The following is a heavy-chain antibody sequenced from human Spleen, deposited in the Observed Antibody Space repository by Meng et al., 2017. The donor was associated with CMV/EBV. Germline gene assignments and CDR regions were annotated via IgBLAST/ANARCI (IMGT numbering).Heavy chain of an antibody. Sequence: GGSLRLSCAASGFTFSSYVMQWVRRAPGKGLEWVAVISYDGFSIYHADSVKGRFTISRDNSESTLFLQMDSLRPEDTAVYYCARGELFCSGGSCYQHMDYWGQGTLVTVSS. V-gene: IGHV3-30-3*01. D-gene: IGHD2-15*01. CDR2: ISYDGFSI. J-gene: IGHJ4*02. CDR3: ARGELFCSGGSCYQHMDY. CDR1: GFTFSSYV.